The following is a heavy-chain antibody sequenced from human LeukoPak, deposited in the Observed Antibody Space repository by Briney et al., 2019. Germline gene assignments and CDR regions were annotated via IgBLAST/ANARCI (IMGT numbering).Heavy chain of an antibody. V-gene: IGHV3-30-3*01. D-gene: IGHD3-10*01. CDR1: GFTFSSYW. Sequence: GGSLRLSCAASGFTFSSYWMHWVRLAPGKGLEWVAVISYDGSNKYYADSVKGRFTISRDNSKNTLYLQMNSLRAEDTALYYCVSDGNFYFGPGSYCDSWGQGTLVTVSS. J-gene: IGHJ4*02. CDR2: ISYDGSNK. CDR3: VSDGNFYFGPGSYCDS.